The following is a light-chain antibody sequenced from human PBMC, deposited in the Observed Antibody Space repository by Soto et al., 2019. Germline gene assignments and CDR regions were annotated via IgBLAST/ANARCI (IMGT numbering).Light chain of an antibody. CDR1: STDVGGYKY. J-gene: IGLJ1*01. CDR2: DVT. V-gene: IGLV2-14*01. CDR3: ISYTSSDTYV. Sequence: QSVLTQPASVSGSPGQSITLSCTGTSTDVGGYKYVSWYQQHPGKAPKLMIYDVTSRPSGISNRFSGSKSGNTAFLIISGLQAEDEADYYCISYTSSDTYVFGTGTKLTVL.